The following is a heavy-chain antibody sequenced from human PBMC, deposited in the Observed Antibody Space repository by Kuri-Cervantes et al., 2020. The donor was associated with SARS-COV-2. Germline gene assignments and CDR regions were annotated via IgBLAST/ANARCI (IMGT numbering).Heavy chain of an antibody. CDR1: GYSISSGYY. V-gene: IGHV4-38-2*01. CDR3: ARHGRNYYDSSRYLDY. D-gene: IGHD3-22*01. Sequence: ESLKISCAVSGYSISSGYYWGWIRQPPGKGLEWIGSIYHSGSTYYNPSLKSRVTISVDTSKNQFSLKLSSVTAADTAVYYCARHGRNYYDSSRYLDYWGQGTLVTVSS. J-gene: IGHJ4*02. CDR2: IYHSGST.